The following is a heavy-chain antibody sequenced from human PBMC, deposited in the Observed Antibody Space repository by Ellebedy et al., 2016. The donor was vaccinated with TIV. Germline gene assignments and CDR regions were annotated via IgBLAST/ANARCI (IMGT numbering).Heavy chain of an antibody. J-gene: IGHJ4*02. CDR3: ARDAGNDYDGFVPFDF. D-gene: IGHD3-22*01. CDR2: ISAYNGDT. CDR1: GYTFTSYG. V-gene: IGHV1-18*01. Sequence: AASVKVSCKASGYTFTSYGISWVRQAPGQGLEWMGWISAYNGDTNYAQKFQGRVIMTTDTSTSTAYMALSRLRSDDTAVYYCARDAGNDYDGFVPFDFWGQGTLVTVSS.